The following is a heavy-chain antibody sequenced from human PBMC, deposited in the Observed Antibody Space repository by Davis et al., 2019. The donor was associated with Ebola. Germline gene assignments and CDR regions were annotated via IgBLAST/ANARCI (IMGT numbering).Heavy chain of an antibody. V-gene: IGHV5-51*01. J-gene: IGHJ4*02. CDR3: ARQGTTSWDS. Sequence: GESLKISCKDSGNSFSSHWIGWVRQMPGKGLEWMGIIYPGDSDTRYSPSFQGQVTFSVDKSIRTAYLHWNSLKASDTATYYCARQGTTSWDSWGQGTLVTVSS. CDR1: GNSFSSHW. D-gene: IGHD2-2*01. CDR2: IYPGDSDT.